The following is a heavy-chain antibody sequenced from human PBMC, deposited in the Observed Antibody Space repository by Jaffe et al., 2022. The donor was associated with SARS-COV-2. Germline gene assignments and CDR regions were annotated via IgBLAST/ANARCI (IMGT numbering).Heavy chain of an antibody. CDR2: INHSGST. D-gene: IGHD3-22*01. J-gene: IGHJ2*01. V-gene: IGHV4-34*01. CDR1: GGSFSGYY. Sequence: QVQLQQWGAGLLKPSETLSLTCAVYGGSFSGYYWSWIRQPPGKGLEWIGEINHSGSTNYNPSLKSRVTISVDTSKNQFSLKLSSVTAADTAVYYCARGKVRSRIVVVITSPRYFDLWGRGTLVTVSS. CDR3: ARGKVRSRIVVVITSPRYFDL.